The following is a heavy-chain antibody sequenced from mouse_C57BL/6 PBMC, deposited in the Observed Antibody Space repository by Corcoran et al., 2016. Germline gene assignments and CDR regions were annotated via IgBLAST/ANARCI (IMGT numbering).Heavy chain of an antibody. CDR1: GYTFTDYY. V-gene: IGHV1-26*01. CDR2: INPHSGGT. D-gene: IGHD3-3*01. CDR3: ARGAGAYAMDY. J-gene: IGHJ4*01. Sequence: EVQLQQSGPELVKPGASVKISCKASGYTFTDYYMNWVKQSHGKSLEWIGDINPHSGGTSYNQKFKGKATLTVDKSSSTAYMELRSLTSEDSAVYYCARGAGAYAMDYWGQGTSVTVSS.